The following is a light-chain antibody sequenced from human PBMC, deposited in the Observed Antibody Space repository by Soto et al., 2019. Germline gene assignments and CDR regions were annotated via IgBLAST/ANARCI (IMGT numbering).Light chain of an antibody. V-gene: IGKV3-15*01. CDR1: QSISTN. CDR3: QQYNNWTPWT. Sequence: EIFMTQSPATLSVSPGESATLSCRASQSISTNLAWYQQKVGQAPRLLIYGASTRATGIAVRVSGSGCGTEFTLTISSLQSEDFEVYYCQQYNNWTPWTFGQGTKVDIK. J-gene: IGKJ1*01. CDR2: GAS.